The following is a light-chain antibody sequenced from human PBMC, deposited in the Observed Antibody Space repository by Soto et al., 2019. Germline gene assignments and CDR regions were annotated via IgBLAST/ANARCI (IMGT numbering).Light chain of an antibody. Sequence: DIPMTQSPSSLSPSVGDRVTITCRASRSISDWLAWYQQKPGKAPELLIFDASNLKSGVSSRFSGSGSGTEFTLTISRLQPVDVATDYCLQYSSHSRTFRRGTKVEIK. CDR1: RSISDW. CDR2: DAS. J-gene: IGKJ1*01. CDR3: LQYSSHSRT. V-gene: IGKV1-5*01.